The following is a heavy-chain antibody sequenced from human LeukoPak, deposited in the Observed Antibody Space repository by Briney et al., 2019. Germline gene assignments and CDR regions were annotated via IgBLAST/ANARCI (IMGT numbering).Heavy chain of an antibody. J-gene: IGHJ4*02. Sequence: SETLSLTCTVSGGSISSYYWGWIRQPAGKGLEWIGLIYTRGSTNYNPSLNSRVTMSLDTSKNQVSLRLNSVTAADTAVYYCARESAGYGYFDYWGQGTLVTVSS. CDR1: GGSISSYY. CDR2: IYTRGST. D-gene: IGHD3-10*01. CDR3: ARESAGYGYFDY. V-gene: IGHV4-4*07.